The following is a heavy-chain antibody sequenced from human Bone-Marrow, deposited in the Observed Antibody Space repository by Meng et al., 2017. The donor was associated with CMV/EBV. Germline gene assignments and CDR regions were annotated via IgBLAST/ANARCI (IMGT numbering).Heavy chain of an antibody. CDR1: GGSFSGYY. D-gene: IGHD1-26*01. Sequence: GSLRLSCAVYGGSFSGYYWGWIRQPPGKGLEWIGSIYHSGTTFYNPSLKSRVTISVDTSKNQFSLKLNSVTAADTAVYYCARDQEWESDYWGQGTLVTVSS. CDR2: IYHSGTT. CDR3: ARDQEWESDY. V-gene: IGHV4-34*01. J-gene: IGHJ4*02.